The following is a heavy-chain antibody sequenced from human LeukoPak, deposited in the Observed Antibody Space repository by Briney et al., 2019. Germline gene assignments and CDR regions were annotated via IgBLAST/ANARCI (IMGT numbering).Heavy chain of an antibody. CDR1: GYTFTGYY. CDR3: TRNGRGLNWFDP. V-gene: IGHV1-2*02. J-gene: IGHJ5*02. Sequence: GASVKVSCKASGYTFTGYYMHWVRQAPGQGLEWMGWINPNSGSTNYAQKFQGRVTMTRDTSISTAYMELYRLTSDDTAMYYCTRNGRGLNWFDPWGQGTLVTVSS. D-gene: IGHD3-10*02. CDR2: INPNSGST.